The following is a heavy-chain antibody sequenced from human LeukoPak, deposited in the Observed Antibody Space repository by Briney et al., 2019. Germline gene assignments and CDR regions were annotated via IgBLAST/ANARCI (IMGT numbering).Heavy chain of an antibody. Sequence: GGSLRLSCAASGFTFSSYAMHWIRQAPGKGLEWVAVISYDGSNKYYADSVKGRFTISRDNSKNTLYLQMNSLRAEDTAVYYCAKDQQEYSSSSGLFDYWGQGTLVTVSS. V-gene: IGHV3-30*04. CDR3: AKDQQEYSSSSGLFDY. CDR2: ISYDGSNK. J-gene: IGHJ4*02. D-gene: IGHD6-6*01. CDR1: GFTFSSYA.